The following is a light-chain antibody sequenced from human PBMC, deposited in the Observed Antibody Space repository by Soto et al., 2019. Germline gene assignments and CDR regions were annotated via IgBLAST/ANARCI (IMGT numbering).Light chain of an antibody. J-gene: IGKJ2*01. Sequence: DIVMTQSPASLAVSLGERATINCKSSQSILYSSNNKDYLAWYQQKPGQPPKLLIFWASTRESGVPDRFSGSGSGTDFTLTISSLQAEDVAVYYCQQYYLTPYTFGQGTKLEIK. V-gene: IGKV4-1*01. CDR2: WAS. CDR3: QQYYLTPYT. CDR1: QSILYSSNNKDY.